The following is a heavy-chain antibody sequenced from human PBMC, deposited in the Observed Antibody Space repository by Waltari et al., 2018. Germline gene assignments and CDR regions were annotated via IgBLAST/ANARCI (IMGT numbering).Heavy chain of an antibody. CDR1: GYSISSGYY. V-gene: IGHV4-38-2*01. Sequence: QVQLQESGPGLVKPSETLSLTCAVSGYSISSGYYWGWIRQPPGKGLEWIGSIYLSGSTYYNPSLKSRVTISVDTSKNQFSLKLSSVTAADTAVDYCARAAGYGDFPFDYWGQGTLVTVSS. D-gene: IGHD4-17*01. CDR3: ARAAGYGDFPFDY. J-gene: IGHJ4*02. CDR2: IYLSGST.